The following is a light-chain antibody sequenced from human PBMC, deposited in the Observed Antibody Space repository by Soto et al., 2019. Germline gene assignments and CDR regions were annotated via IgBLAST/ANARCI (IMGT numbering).Light chain of an antibody. CDR2: KAS. Sequence: DIQMTQSPSTVSASVGVRVTITCRASQSISSWLAWYQQKPGKAPNLLIYKASSLESGVPSRFSGSGSGTEFTLHINRLPPDDFATYYCQQYNIYPWTFGQGTKVEIK. CDR3: QQYNIYPWT. V-gene: IGKV1-5*03. CDR1: QSISSW. J-gene: IGKJ1*01.